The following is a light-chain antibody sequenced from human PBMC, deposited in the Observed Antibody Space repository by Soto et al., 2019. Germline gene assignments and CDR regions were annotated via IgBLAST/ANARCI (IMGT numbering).Light chain of an antibody. V-gene: IGLV1-47*01. J-gene: IGLJ7*01. Sequence: QSVLTQPPTASGTPGQTVTISCSGSRSNIGANYVYWYQQVPGTAPKLLIYRNDQRPSRVPDRFSGFKSGTSASLVISGLRSEDEADYHCVAWDGNLRGGVFGGGTQLPSS. CDR3: VAWDGNLRGGV. CDR1: RSNIGANY. CDR2: RND.